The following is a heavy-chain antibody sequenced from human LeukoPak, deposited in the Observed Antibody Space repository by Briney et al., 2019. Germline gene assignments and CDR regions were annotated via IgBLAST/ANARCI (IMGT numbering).Heavy chain of an antibody. CDR2: ISYDGSNK. CDR3: AKYSGSYYYPPNWDS. Sequence: GGSLRLSCAASGFTFSGYPIHWVRQAPGKGLEWVAVISYDGSNKYYADSVKGRFTISRDNSKNTLHLQMNSLRAEDTAVYFCAKYSGSYYYPPNWDSWGQGTLVTVSS. CDR1: GFTFSGYP. V-gene: IGHV3-30-3*02. D-gene: IGHD1-26*01. J-gene: IGHJ4*02.